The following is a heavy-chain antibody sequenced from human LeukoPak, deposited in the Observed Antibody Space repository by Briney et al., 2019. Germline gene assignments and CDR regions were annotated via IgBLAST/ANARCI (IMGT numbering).Heavy chain of an antibody. Sequence: PGGSLRLSCAASGFTFSSYAMHWVRQAPGKGLEWVAVISYDGSNKYYADSVKGRFTISRDNAKNSLYLQMNSLRAEDTAVYYCARVKWLPSNYYYYYGMDVWGKGTTVTVSS. CDR1: GFTFSSYA. CDR3: ARVKWLPSNYYYYYGMDV. J-gene: IGHJ6*04. D-gene: IGHD5-12*01. CDR2: ISYDGSNK. V-gene: IGHV3-30-3*01.